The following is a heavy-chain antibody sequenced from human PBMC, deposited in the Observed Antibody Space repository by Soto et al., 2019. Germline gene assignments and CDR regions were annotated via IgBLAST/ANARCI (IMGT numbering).Heavy chain of an antibody. V-gene: IGHV1-18*04. D-gene: IGHD2-2*01. CDR1: GYTFTTYG. J-gene: IGHJ6*02. CDR3: ARPRGGPAAPGSGMDV. CDR2: ISANSGNR. Sequence: QVQLVQSGAEVRKPGASVKVSCKTSGYTFTTYGINWVRQAPGQGLEWMGWISANSGNRDYAQKFQGRLTMTTDTPTSTPYMDLGSLRSDDTAGYFCARPRGGPAAPGSGMDVWGQGTPVSVSS.